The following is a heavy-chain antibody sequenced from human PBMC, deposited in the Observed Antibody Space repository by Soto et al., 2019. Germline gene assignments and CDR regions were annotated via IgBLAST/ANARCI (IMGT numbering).Heavy chain of an antibody. CDR3: ARAGGWYALDY. Sequence: QVQLQQWGAGLLKPSETLSLTCAVSGGSLSGYYWHWIRQPPGKGLEWIGEIDHSGSTNYDPSLESRVTISVDTSKNQFSLTLSSVTAADTAVYYCARAGGWYALDYWGQGTLVTVSS. CDR2: IDHSGST. J-gene: IGHJ4*02. V-gene: IGHV4-34*01. CDR1: GGSLSGYY. D-gene: IGHD6-13*01.